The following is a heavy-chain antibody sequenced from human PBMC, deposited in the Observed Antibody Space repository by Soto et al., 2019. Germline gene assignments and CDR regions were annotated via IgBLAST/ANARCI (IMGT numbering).Heavy chain of an antibody. D-gene: IGHD4-17*01. Sequence: SQTLSLTCAISGDSVSSNSAAWNWIRQSPSRGLEWLGRTYYRSKWYNDYAVSVKSRITISPGTSKNQFSLHLNSVTPEDTAVYYCTRAVTTSVEYFQYWGQGTLVTVSS. CDR2: TYYRSKWYN. CDR3: TRAVTTSVEYFQY. V-gene: IGHV6-1*01. CDR1: GDSVSSNSAA. J-gene: IGHJ1*01.